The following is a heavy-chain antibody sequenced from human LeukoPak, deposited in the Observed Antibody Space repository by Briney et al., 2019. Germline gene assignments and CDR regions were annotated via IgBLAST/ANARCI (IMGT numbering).Heavy chain of an antibody. CDR2: MNPNSGNT. CDR1: SYTFTNYA. D-gene: IGHD3-10*01. CDR3: ARVVSKVRAQKIYYMDV. J-gene: IGHJ6*03. Sequence: ASVKVSCKASSYTFTNYAFTWVRQAPGQGLEWMGWMNPNSGNTGYAQKFQGRVTMTRNTSISTAYMELSSLRSEDTAVYYCARVVSKVRAQKIYYMDVWGKGTTVTISS. V-gene: IGHV1-8*02.